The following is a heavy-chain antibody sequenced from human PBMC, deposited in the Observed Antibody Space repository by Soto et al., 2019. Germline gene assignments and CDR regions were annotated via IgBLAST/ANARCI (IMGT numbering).Heavy chain of an antibody. J-gene: IGHJ4*02. CDR1: GGSITNSSW. CDR2: IYHAGST. V-gene: IGHV4-4*02. Sequence: SETLSLTCTVSGGSITNSSWWRWVRLAAAKGLEGSGDIYHAGSTKYNPSLERRVTMSVDTSTTQFALTLTSVTAADTAVYFCARGPPIVGNARPLDSGGKGNLVT. CDR3: ARGPPIVGNARPLDS. D-gene: IGHD1-26*01.